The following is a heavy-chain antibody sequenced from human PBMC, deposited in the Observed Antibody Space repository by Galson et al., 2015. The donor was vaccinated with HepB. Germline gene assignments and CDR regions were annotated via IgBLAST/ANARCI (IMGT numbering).Heavy chain of an antibody. CDR2: ISGSGGST. Sequence: SLRLSCAASGFTFSSYAMSWVRQAPGKGLEWVSAISGSGGSTYYADSVKGRFTISRDNSKNTLYLQMNSLRAEDTAVYYCASQVLRFLEWLVQFDYWGQGTLVTVSS. CDR1: GFTFSSYA. CDR3: ASQVLRFLEWLVQFDY. D-gene: IGHD3-3*01. V-gene: IGHV3-23*01. J-gene: IGHJ4*02.